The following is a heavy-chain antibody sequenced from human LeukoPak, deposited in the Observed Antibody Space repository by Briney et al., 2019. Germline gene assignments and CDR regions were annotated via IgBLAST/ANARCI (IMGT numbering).Heavy chain of an antibody. CDR1: GFTFSNYG. D-gene: IGHD3-3*01. CDR3: VKEYHSRGFGAYFDY. J-gene: IGHJ4*02. V-gene: IGHV3-30*02. Sequence: GGSLRHSCAASGFTFSNYGMHWVRQAPGKGLEWVAVIWYDGSNKYYGDSVKGRFTISRDNSKNTLYLQMNSLRAEDTAVYYCVKEYHSRGFGAYFDYWGQGTLVTVSS. CDR2: IWYDGSNK.